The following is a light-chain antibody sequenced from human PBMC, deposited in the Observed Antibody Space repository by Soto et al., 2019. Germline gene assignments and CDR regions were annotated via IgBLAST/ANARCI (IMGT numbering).Light chain of an antibody. Sequence: QSALTQPPSASGSPGQSVTISCTGTSSDVGGYNYVSWFQQHPGKAPKLMTYEVNKRPSGVPDRFSGSKSGNTASLTVSGLQAEDEADYYCSSYAGSNKVFGTGTKVTVL. J-gene: IGLJ1*01. CDR1: SSDVGGYNY. V-gene: IGLV2-8*01. CDR3: SSYAGSNKV. CDR2: EVN.